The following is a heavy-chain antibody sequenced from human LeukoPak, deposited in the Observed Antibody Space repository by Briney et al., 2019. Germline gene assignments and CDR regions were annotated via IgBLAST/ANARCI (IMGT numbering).Heavy chain of an antibody. CDR3: ARCPDHYYYDSSGYTQGGFDY. Sequence: GESLKISCKGSGYSFTSYWIGWVRQMPGKGLEWMGIIYPGDSDTRYSPSFQGQVTISADKSISTAYLQWSSLKASDTAMYYCARCPDHYYYDSSGYTQGGFDYWGQGTLVTVSS. CDR2: IYPGDSDT. J-gene: IGHJ4*02. D-gene: IGHD3-22*01. CDR1: GYSFTSYW. V-gene: IGHV5-51*01.